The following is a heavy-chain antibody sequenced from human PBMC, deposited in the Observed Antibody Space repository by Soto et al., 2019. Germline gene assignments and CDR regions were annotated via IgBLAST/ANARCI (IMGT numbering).Heavy chain of an antibody. CDR1: GFSFNYHG. CDR3: VSWVSAHFDS. D-gene: IGHD6-13*01. Sequence: GGSLRLSCAASGFSFNYHGLTWVRQAPGKGLEWVSTISSDGENTNYADSVKGRFFISSDNSSKTVDLQMNTLRVEDTAIYYDVSWVSAHFDSWGQGTAVTVSS. J-gene: IGHJ4*02. V-gene: IGHV3-23*01. CDR2: ISSDGENT.